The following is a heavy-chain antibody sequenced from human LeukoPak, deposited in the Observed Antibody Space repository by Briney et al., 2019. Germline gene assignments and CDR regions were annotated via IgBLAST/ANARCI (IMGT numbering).Heavy chain of an antibody. CDR2: INHSGST. CDR1: GDSFSDYD. V-gene: IGHV4-34*01. D-gene: IGHD4-23*01. Sequence: SETLSLTCAVFGDSFSDYDWSWFRQPPGNGLVLIGEINHSGSTNFNPSLKSRVSMLVDTTKNQFSLRLTSLTAADTAVYYCARVRDQRWQRGYFDYWGQGTLVTVSS. CDR3: ARVRDQRWQRGYFDY. J-gene: IGHJ4*02.